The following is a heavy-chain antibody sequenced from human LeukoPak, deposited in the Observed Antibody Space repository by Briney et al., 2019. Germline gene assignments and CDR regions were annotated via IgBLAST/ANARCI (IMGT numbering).Heavy chain of an antibody. V-gene: IGHV3-7*01. Sequence: GGSLRLSCAASGFTFSSYWMSWVRQAPGKGLEWVANIKQDGSEKYYVDSVKGRLTISRDNAKNSLYLQMNGLRAEDTAAYYCMRGATDTTRWFDPWGQGTLVTVSS. CDR1: GFTFSSYW. CDR2: IKQDGSEK. D-gene: IGHD1-7*01. CDR3: MRGATDTTRWFDP. J-gene: IGHJ5*02.